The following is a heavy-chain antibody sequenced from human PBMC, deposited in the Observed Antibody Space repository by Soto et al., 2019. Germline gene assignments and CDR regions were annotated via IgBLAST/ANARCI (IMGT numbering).Heavy chain of an antibody. D-gene: IGHD3-10*01. V-gene: IGHV4-61*01. CDR1: GGSVNSDSYY. Sequence: QVQLQESGPGLVKPSETLSLTCTVSGGSVNSDSYYWTWIRQPPGKRMEWIGSVYYSESTNYNPSLRSPVTISVDTSKNQFSLRLGSATAAATAEDFCAIESREFSSSGGLDVWGQGTTVTVSS. CDR3: AIESREFSSSGGLDV. CDR2: VYYSEST. J-gene: IGHJ6*02.